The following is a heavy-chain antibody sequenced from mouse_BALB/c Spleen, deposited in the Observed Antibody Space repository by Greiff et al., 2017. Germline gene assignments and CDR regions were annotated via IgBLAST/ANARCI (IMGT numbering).Heavy chain of an antibody. J-gene: IGHJ2*01. CDR1: GFTFSSFG. CDR2: ISSGSSTI. D-gene: IGHD1-1*01. CDR3: ARLDYYGSSSSY. V-gene: IGHV5-17*02. Sequence: EVKLVESGGGLVQPGGSRKLSCAASGFTFSSFGMHWVRQAPEKGLEWVAYISSGSSTIYYADTVNGRFTISRDNPKNTLFLQMTSLRSEDTAMYYCARLDYYGSSSSYWGQGTTLTVSS.